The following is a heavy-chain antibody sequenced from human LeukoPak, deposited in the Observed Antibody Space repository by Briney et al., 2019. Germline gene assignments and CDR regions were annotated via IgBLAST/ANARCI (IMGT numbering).Heavy chain of an antibody. Sequence: GGSLRLSCAASGFTFSTYAMSWVRQAPGKGLEWVSAISGSGGSTYYADSVKGRFTISRDNSKNTLYLQMNSLRAEDTAVYYCARVVPPTDYGSGSYFWDPYYFDYWGQGTLVTVSS. D-gene: IGHD3-10*01. CDR2: ISGSGGST. CDR1: GFTFSTYA. CDR3: ARVVPPTDYGSGSYFWDPYYFDY. V-gene: IGHV3-23*01. J-gene: IGHJ4*02.